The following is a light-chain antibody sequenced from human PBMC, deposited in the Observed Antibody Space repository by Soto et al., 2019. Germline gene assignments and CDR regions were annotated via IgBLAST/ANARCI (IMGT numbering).Light chain of an antibody. CDR1: QHIRTY. Sequence: MTQSRSYLSASVGGRVTFTCQASQHIRTYLNWYQRKPGRAPDLLIYSASNLKSGVPSRFSGSGSGTDFTLTISSLQPEDFATYFCQQSFDFPWTFGQGTKVDI. V-gene: IGKV1-39*01. J-gene: IGKJ1*01. CDR2: SAS. CDR3: QQSFDFPWT.